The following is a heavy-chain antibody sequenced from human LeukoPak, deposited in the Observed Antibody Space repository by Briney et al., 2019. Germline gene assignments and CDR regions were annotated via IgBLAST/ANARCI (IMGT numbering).Heavy chain of an antibody. CDR3: ARDQSGSYYQFDY. D-gene: IGHD3-10*01. CDR2: IYYSGST. CDR1: GGSISSCY. Sequence: PSETLSLTCTVSGGSISSCYWCWIRMPPGPGLEWIGYIYYSGSTNNNHSLEIRVTIDVDTSKNQFSLKLSSVTAADTALYYCARDQSGSYYQFDYWGQGTLVTVSS. V-gene: IGHV4-59*01. J-gene: IGHJ4*02.